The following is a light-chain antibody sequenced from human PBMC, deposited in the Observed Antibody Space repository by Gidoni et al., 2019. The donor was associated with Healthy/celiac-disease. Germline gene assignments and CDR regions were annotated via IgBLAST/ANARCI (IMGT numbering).Light chain of an antibody. J-gene: IGKJ2*01. CDR3: KQSSNWSFT. Sequence: LTQSPASLSFSSGERATLSCRASQSVSSYLAWYQQKPGQAPRLLIYKASNIASGIQARCRGSGSGTEFNLNISSLQPEDFATYYCKQSSNWSFTFGQGTKLEIK. CDR2: KAS. CDR1: QSVSSY. V-gene: IGKV3-11*01.